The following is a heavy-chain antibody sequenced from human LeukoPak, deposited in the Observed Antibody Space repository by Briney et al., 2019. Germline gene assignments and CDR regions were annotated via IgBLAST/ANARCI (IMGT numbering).Heavy chain of an antibody. CDR3: AKDPSYNWNDGPSGFDY. V-gene: IGHV3-23*01. CDR2: ISGSGGTT. CDR1: GFTFSSFA. J-gene: IGHJ4*02. D-gene: IGHD1-20*01. Sequence: GGSLRLSCAASGFTFSSFAMNWVRQAPGKGLEWVSGISGSGGTTYYADSLKGRFTISRDDSKNTLFLQMNSLRAEDTARYYCAKDPSYNWNDGPSGFDYWGQGTLVTVSS.